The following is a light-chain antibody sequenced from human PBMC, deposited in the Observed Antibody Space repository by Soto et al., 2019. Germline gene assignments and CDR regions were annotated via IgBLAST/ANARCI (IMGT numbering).Light chain of an antibody. J-gene: IGKJ3*01. Sequence: EIVLTQSPGTLSLSPGERATLSCRASQSVSSSYLAWYQQKPGQAPRLRIYGASSRATGIPDRFSGSGSGTDFTRTISRLEPEEFAVYYCQQYGSSPLTFGPGTKVDIK. CDR3: QQYGSSPLT. CDR2: GAS. V-gene: IGKV3-20*01. CDR1: QSVSSSY.